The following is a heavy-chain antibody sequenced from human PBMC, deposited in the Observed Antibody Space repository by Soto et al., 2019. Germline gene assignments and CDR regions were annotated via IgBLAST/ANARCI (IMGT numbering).Heavy chain of an antibody. J-gene: IGHJ4*02. D-gene: IGHD3-16*01. CDR3: ARTPDALYCFDF. V-gene: IGHV4-31*03. CDR1: GGSISSGGYF. CDR2: IYYNGIT. Sequence: QVQLQESGPGLVMPSQTLSLTCTVSGGSISSGGYFWSWIRQNPGKGLEWIGYIYYNGITYYNPSLKSRVTISVDTSNNQFSLQLSSVAAADTAVYYCARTPDALYCFDFWGQGTLVTVSS.